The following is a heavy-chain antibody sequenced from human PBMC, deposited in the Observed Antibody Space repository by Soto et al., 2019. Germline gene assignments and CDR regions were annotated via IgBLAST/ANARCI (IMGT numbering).Heavy chain of an antibody. Sequence: QVQLQESGPGLVKPSQTLSLTCVVSGGSISSGGYYWTWIRQHPGKGLEWIGYIYYTGSTYYNPSLTSRVTISVDTSKIMFSLKLSSVTAADTAVYYCARRAGNWFDPWGQGNLVTVSS. CDR2: IYYTGST. J-gene: IGHJ5*02. V-gene: IGHV4-31*11. CDR3: ARRAGNWFDP. CDR1: GGSISSGGYY.